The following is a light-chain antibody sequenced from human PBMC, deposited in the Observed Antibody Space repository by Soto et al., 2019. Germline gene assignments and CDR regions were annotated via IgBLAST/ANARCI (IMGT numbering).Light chain of an antibody. V-gene: IGKV3-15*01. CDR1: QSVSSN. CDR3: QQYNNWPPLLT. CDR2: GAS. Sequence: EIVMTQSPATLSVSPGERATLSCRASQSVSSNLAWYQQKPGQAPRLLIYGASTRATGIPARFSGSGSGTEFTLTISSPQSEDFAVYYCQQYNNWPPLLTFGGGTKVEIK. J-gene: IGKJ4*01.